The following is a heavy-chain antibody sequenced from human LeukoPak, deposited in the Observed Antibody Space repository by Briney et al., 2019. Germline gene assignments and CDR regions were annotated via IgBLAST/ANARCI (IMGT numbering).Heavy chain of an antibody. CDR1: GYTFTSYG. D-gene: IGHD6-19*01. Sequence: ASVKVSCKASGYTFTSYGISWVRQAPGQGLEWMGWISAYNGNTNYAQKPQGRVTMTTDTSTSTAYMELRSLRSDDTAVYYCARVEIAVAAYYYYYYMDVWGKGTTVTVSS. CDR3: ARVEIAVAAYYYYYYMDV. V-gene: IGHV1-18*01. CDR2: ISAYNGNT. J-gene: IGHJ6*03.